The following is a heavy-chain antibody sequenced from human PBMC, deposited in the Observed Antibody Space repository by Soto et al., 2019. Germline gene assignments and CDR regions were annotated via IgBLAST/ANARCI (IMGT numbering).Heavy chain of an antibody. J-gene: IGHJ4*02. Sequence: PGGSLRLPCAASEFTFSSYAITWVRQAPGKGLEWVSAISTSGGSAYYADSVKGRFTISRDNSKNTLYLQMNSLRAEDTAVYYCAKWRRSSSSIDYRGQGTLVTVSS. CDR3: AKWRRSSSSIDY. V-gene: IGHV3-23*01. CDR2: ISTSGGSA. CDR1: EFTFSSYA. D-gene: IGHD6-6*01.